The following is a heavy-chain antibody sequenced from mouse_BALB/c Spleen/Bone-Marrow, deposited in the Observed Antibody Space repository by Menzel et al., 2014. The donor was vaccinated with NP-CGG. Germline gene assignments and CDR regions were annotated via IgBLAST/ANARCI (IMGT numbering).Heavy chain of an antibody. V-gene: IGHV1-39*01. CDR2: INPYSGTT. J-gene: IGHJ4*01. CDR3: TRSEGMDY. CDR1: GYSFTDFI. Sequence: EVQLQQSGPELVKPGTSVKISCKASGYSFTDFIMVWVKRSHGKSLEWIGNINPYSGTTTYNLKFKGKATLTVDKSSSTAYMQLSSLTSEDSAVYYCTRSEGMDYWGQGTSVTVSS.